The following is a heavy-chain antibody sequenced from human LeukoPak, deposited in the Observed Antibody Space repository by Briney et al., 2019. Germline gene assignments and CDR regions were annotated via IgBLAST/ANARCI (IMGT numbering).Heavy chain of an antibody. J-gene: IGHJ6*02. CDR2: IYYSGST. V-gene: IGHV4-39*07. D-gene: IGHD3-10*01. CDR1: GGSISGSSYY. CDR3: ARGPGRPAYYGMDV. Sequence: SETLSLTCTVSGGSISGSSYYWGWIRQPPGKGLEWIGSIYYSGSTYYNPSLKSRVTISVDRSKNQFSLKLSSVTAADTAVYYRARGPGRPAYYGMDVWGQGTTVTVSS.